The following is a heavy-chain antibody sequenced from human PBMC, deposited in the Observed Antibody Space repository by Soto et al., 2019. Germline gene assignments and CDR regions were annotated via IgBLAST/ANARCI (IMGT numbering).Heavy chain of an antibody. J-gene: IGHJ4*02. Sequence: QVQLVESGGGVVQPGRSLRLSCAASGFTFSSYGMHWVRQAPGKGLEWVAVIWYDGSNKYYADSVKGRFTISRDNSKNTLYLQMNSLRAEDTAVYYCARDERGTAMVTDLFGYWRQGTLVTVSS. CDR3: ARDERGTAMVTDLFGY. D-gene: IGHD5-18*01. CDR2: IWYDGSNK. V-gene: IGHV3-33*01. CDR1: GFTFSSYG.